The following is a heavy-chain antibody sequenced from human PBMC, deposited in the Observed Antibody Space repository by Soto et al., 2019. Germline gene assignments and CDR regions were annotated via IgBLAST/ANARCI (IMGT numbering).Heavy chain of an antibody. Sequence: QVQVQESGPGLVKPSETLSLTCTVSGGSISNYYWSWIRQSHGKGLEWIANIYHSGTTNYNLSLKGRVSISIDSSKNQVSLRLKSVTAADTAFYYCARGGYRPLAWFDPWGQGTLVTVSS. V-gene: IGHV4-59*01. CDR1: GGSISNYY. J-gene: IGHJ5*02. CDR3: ARGGYRPLAWFDP. CDR2: IYHSGTT. D-gene: IGHD5-18*01.